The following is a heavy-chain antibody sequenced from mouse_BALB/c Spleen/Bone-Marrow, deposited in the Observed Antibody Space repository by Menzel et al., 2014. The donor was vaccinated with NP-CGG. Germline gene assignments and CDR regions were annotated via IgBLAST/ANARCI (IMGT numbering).Heavy chain of an antibody. V-gene: IGHV14-3*02. CDR1: GFNIKDTY. D-gene: IGHD2-1*01. CDR3: AREDYGNSYAMDY. CDR2: IDPANGNT. J-gene: IGHJ4*01. Sequence: EVQLQESGAELVKPGASVKLSCTASGFNIKDTYMHWVKQRPEQGLDWIRRIDPANGNTKYDPKFQGKATITADTSSNAAYRQLSSLTSEDTAVYYGAREDYGNSYAMDYWGQGTSVTVSS.